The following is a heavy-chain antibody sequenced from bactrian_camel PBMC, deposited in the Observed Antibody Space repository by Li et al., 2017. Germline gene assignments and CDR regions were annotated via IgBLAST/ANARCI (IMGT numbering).Heavy chain of an antibody. CDR1: TYSHRPYC. D-gene: IGHD1*01. CDR2: IGNDGST. V-gene: IGHV3S59*01. J-gene: IGHJ4*01. Sequence: DVQLVESGGGAVMAGGSLRLSCEATTYSHRPYCMGWFRQAPGKDREGVAVIGNDGSTTYGDSVKGRFTISKDSGKLAPYLQMDSLKLDDAAMYYCAAAVALGRPLDADTYRYWGQGTQVTVS. CDR3: AAAVALGRPLDADTYRY.